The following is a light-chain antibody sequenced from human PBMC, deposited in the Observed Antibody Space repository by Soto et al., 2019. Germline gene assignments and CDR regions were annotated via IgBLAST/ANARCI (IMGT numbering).Light chain of an antibody. V-gene: IGLV2-14*01. J-gene: IGLJ2*01. CDR3: SSYTSAGTLV. CDR1: SSDVGGYNY. Sequence: QSALTQPASVSGSPGQSITISCTGTSSDVGGYNYVSWYQQHPGKAPKLMIYEVRNRPSGISNRFSGSKSGYTASLTISGLQAEDEADYYCSSYTSAGTLVFGGGTKLTVL. CDR2: EVR.